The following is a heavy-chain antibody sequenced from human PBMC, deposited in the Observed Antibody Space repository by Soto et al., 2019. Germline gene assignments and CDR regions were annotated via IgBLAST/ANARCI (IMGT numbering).Heavy chain of an antibody. CDR1: GYTFTSYA. V-gene: IGHV1-18*01. Sequence: ASVKVSCKASGYTFTSYAISWVRQAPGQGLEWMGWISTYNGNTNYAQKLQGRVTMTTDTSTSTAYMELRSLRSDDTAVYYCARGRYCSSTSCSLDYWGQGTLVTVSS. J-gene: IGHJ4*02. D-gene: IGHD2-2*01. CDR2: ISTYNGNT. CDR3: ARGRYCSSTSCSLDY.